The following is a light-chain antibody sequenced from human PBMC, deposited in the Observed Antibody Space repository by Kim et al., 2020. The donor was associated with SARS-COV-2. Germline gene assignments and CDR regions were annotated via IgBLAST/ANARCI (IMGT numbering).Light chain of an antibody. V-gene: IGLV4-69*01. Sequence: SVQVPCILGRGTKRYANVGHQKQPGKGPGFLMKVNRDSSHLKGDGIPAPFSGSTSGAARYLTSSSLQPEDEADYYCQTWDTGIRVFGGGTQLTVL. CDR2: VNRDSSH. J-gene: IGLJ3*02. CDR3: QTWDTGIRV. CDR1: RGTKRYA.